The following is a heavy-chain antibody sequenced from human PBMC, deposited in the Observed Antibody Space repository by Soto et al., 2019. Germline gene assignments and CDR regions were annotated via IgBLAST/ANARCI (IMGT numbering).Heavy chain of an antibody. CDR3: ARIIGSEPVSTIDNWFDS. J-gene: IGHJ5*01. CDR2: SFSNDEI. D-gene: IGHD5-12*01. V-gene: IGHV2-26*01. Sequence: QVTLKESGPVLVPPTKPLTLTCTVSGFSLNNARMGVSWVRQAPGKALEWLAHSFSNDEISYSASLKNRLSLSRDPSKGHAVLTMSDVAPVDTGTYFCARIIGSEPVSTIDNWFDSWGRGTVVTVSS. CDR1: GFSLNNARMG.